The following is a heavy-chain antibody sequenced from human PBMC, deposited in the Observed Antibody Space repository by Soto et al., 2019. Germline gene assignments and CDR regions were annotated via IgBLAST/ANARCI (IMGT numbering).Heavy chain of an antibody. V-gene: IGHV1-69*01. CDR3: AVTVTTHYGMDV. CDR1: GGTFSSYA. D-gene: IGHD4-17*01. Sequence: QVQLVQSGAEVKKPGSSVKVSCKDSGGTFSSYAISWVRQAPGQGLEWMGGIIPIFGTANYAQKFQGRVTITADESTSTAYMVLSSLRSEDTAVYYCAVTVTTHYGMDVWGQGTTVTVSS. J-gene: IGHJ6*02. CDR2: IIPIFGTA.